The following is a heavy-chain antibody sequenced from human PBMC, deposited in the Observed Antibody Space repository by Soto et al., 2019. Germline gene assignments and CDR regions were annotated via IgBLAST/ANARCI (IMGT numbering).Heavy chain of an antibody. J-gene: IGHJ4*02. CDR1: GFTFSSYA. D-gene: IGHD3-3*01. Sequence: GGSLRLSCAASGFTFSSYAMSWVRQAPGKGLEWVSAISGSGGSTYYADSVKGRFTISRDNSKNTLYLQMNSLRAEDTAVYYCAKSSRYSYYDFWSGYYTVDYWGQGTLVTVSS. CDR3: AKSSRYSYYDFWSGYYTVDY. CDR2: ISGSGGST. V-gene: IGHV3-23*01.